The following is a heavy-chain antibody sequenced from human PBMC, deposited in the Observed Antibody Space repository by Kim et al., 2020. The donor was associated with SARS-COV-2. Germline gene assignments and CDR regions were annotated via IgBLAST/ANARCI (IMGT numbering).Heavy chain of an antibody. CDR1: GFAFGTHS. CDR2: IGGSTNYI. D-gene: IGHD2-2*01. Sequence: GGSLRLSCAASGFAFGTHSMNWVRQAPGKGLEWVSSIGGSTNYIYYADSVKGRFTISRDNAKNSLYLQMSSLRAEDTAVYYCARGEYYSSTSCYFYYYALDVWGQGTTVTVSS. V-gene: IGHV3-21*01. J-gene: IGHJ6*02. CDR3: ARGEYYSSTSCYFYYYALDV.